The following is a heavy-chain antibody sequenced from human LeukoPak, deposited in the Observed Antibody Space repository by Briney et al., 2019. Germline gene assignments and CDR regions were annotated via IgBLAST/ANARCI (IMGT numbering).Heavy chain of an antibody. Sequence: PGGSLRLSCAASGFTFSSYGMHWVRQAPGKGLEWVAFIRYDGSYKYYADSVKGRFTISRDNSKYTLYLQLDYLRTEDTAVYYCAKEPKEWELPDYWGQGTLVTVSS. CDR1: GFTFSSYG. D-gene: IGHD1-26*01. CDR3: AKEPKEWELPDY. CDR2: IRYDGSYK. J-gene: IGHJ4*02. V-gene: IGHV3-30*02.